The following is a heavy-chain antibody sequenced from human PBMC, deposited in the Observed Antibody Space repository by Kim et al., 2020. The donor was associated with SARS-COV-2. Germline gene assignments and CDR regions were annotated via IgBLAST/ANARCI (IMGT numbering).Heavy chain of an antibody. J-gene: IGHJ4*02. D-gene: IGHD5-18*01. CDR3: AKAYSYGSPKTFDY. V-gene: IGHV3-9*01. CDR1: GFTFDDYA. CDR2: ISWNSGSI. Sequence: GGSLRLSCAASGFTFDDYAMHWVRQAPGKGLEWVSGISWNSGSIGYADSVKGRFTISRDNAKNSLYLQMNSLRAEDTALYYCAKAYSYGSPKTFDYWGQGTLVTVSS.